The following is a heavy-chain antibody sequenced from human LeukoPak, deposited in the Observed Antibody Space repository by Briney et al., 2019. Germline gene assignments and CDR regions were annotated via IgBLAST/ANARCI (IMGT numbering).Heavy chain of an antibody. CDR2: ISSSSSTI. CDR3: ARGRYLFDF. D-gene: IGHD1-1*01. J-gene: IGHJ4*02. CDR1: GFTFSTYS. V-gene: IGHV3-48*04. Sequence: GGSLRLSCAASGFTFSTYSLNWVRQAPGKGLEWVSYISSSSSTIYYADSVTGRFTISRDNAKNSLYLQMNSLRAEDTAVYYCARGRYLFDFWGQGTMVTVSS.